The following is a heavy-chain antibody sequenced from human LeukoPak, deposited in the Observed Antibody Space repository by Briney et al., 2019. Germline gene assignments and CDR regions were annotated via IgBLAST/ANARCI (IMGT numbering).Heavy chain of an antibody. D-gene: IGHD4-17*01. CDR2: IYPNSGGT. V-gene: IGHV1-2*02. Sequence: ASVRVSCKASGYTFSGHYMHWVRQAPGQGLEWMGWIYPNSGGTNYAQKFQGRVTMTRDTSISTAYMELRRLKSDDTAMYYCARVVGFGDYPFDYWGQGTLVTVSS. J-gene: IGHJ4*02. CDR3: ARVVGFGDYPFDY. CDR1: GYTFSGHY.